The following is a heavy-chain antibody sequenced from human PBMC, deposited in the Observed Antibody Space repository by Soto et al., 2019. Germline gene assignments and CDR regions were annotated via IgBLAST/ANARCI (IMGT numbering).Heavy chain of an antibody. Sequence: GGSLRLSCAASGFTFSSYAMSWVRQAPGKGLEWVSAISGSGGSTYYADSVKGRFTISRDNSKNTLYLQMNSLRAEDTAVYYCAKFGLRFLEWLFSYFDYWGQGTLVIVSS. CDR3: AKFGLRFLEWLFSYFDY. D-gene: IGHD3-3*01. V-gene: IGHV3-23*01. CDR2: ISGSGGST. CDR1: GFTFSSYA. J-gene: IGHJ4*02.